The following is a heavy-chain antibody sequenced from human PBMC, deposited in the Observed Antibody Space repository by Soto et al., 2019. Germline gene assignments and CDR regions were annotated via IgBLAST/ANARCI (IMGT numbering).Heavy chain of an antibody. Sequence: GAPVKVSCQASGDTFSSYTISWVRQATGQGIEWMGGIIPTFGTANYAQKFQGRDTITADESASTAYMDQSSLRSEDTAVYFCARGRGTGYYGMDVWGQGTTVTVSS. CDR1: GDTFSSYT. D-gene: IGHD3-10*01. V-gene: IGHV1-69*01. CDR3: ARGRGTGYYGMDV. J-gene: IGHJ6*02. CDR2: IIPTFGTA.